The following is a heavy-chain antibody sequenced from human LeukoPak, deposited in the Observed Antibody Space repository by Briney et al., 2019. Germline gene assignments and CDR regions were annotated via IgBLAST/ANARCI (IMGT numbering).Heavy chain of an antibody. CDR2: ISSSSSYI. CDR3: GRSKDSSSYLPYDY. CDR1: GFTFSSYS. J-gene: IGHJ4*02. Sequence: GGSLRLSCAASGFTFSSYSMNWVRQAPGKGLEWVSSISSSSSYIYYADSVKGRFTISRDNAKNSLYLQMNSLRAEDTALYYCGRSKDSSSYLPYDYWGQGTLVTVSS. D-gene: IGHD3-22*01. V-gene: IGHV3-21*01.